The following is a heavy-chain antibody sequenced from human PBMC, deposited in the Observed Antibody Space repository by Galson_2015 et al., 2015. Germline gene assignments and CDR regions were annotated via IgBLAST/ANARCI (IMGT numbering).Heavy chain of an antibody. CDR1: GFSLSTTGMR. CDR2: IDWDDDK. Sequence: PALVKPTQTLTLTCTFSGFSLSTTGMRVSWIRQSPGKALEWLARIDWDDDKFYSTFLKTRLTISKDTSKNQVVLRMTNMDPVGTATYYCARMATDWYFDLWGRGTLVTVSS. J-gene: IGHJ2*01. CDR3: ARMATDWYFDL. V-gene: IGHV2-70*04.